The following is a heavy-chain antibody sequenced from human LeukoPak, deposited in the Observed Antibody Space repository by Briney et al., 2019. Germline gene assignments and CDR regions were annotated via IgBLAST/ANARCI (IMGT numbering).Heavy chain of an antibody. V-gene: IGHV3-48*04. CDR1: GLPLHAYT. J-gene: IGHJ4*02. Sequence: TGGPVSLPHAASGLPLHAYTLQWVRQPPGRGREGMSYIRTSCCPKYYADSVKGRFTISRDNAKNSLYLQMSSLRAEDTAVYYCARENSDSVWDYWGQGTLVTVSS. CDR3: ARENSDSVWDY. CDR2: IRTSCCPK. D-gene: IGHD6-19*01.